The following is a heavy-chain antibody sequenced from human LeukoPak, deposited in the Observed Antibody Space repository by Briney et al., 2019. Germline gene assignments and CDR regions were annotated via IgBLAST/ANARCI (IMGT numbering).Heavy chain of an antibody. J-gene: IGHJ3*02. CDR2: INYSGST. V-gene: IGHV4-34*01. D-gene: IGHD5-18*01. Sequence: PSETLSRTCAVYGGSFSGYYWSWIRQPPGKGLEWIGEINYSGSTNYNPSLKSRVTISVDTSKNQFSLKLSSVTAADTAVYYCARRRGSGYSYGYVGAFDIWGQGTMVTVSS. CDR1: GGSFSGYY. CDR3: ARRRGSGYSYGYVGAFDI.